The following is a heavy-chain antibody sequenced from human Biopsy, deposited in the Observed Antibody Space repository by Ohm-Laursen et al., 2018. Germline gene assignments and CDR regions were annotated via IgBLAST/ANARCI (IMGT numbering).Heavy chain of an antibody. V-gene: IGHV4-59*11. CDR2: ISYTGYT. Sequence: SDTLSLTCTVSGGSFTGHYWNWIRQAPGEGLEWIGHISYTGYTSYNASLKSRVTISVDTSRNHFSLRLSSLTAADTAVYYCARGSNDFGGLYFPRWGQGTLLTVSS. CDR1: GGSFTGHY. D-gene: IGHD4-23*01. CDR3: ARGSNDFGGLYFPR. J-gene: IGHJ4*02.